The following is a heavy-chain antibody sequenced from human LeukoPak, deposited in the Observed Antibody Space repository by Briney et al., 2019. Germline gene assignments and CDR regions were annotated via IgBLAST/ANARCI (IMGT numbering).Heavy chain of an antibody. D-gene: IGHD2-2*01. CDR1: GFTFSSYA. CDR3: ATESSTSSS. Sequence: PGGSLRLSCAASGFTFSSYAISWVRQAPGQGLEWMGRIIPILGIANYAQKFQGRVTITADKSTSTAYMELSSLRSEDTAVYYCATESSTSSSWGQGTLVTVSS. J-gene: IGHJ5*02. CDR2: IIPILGIA. V-gene: IGHV1-69*04.